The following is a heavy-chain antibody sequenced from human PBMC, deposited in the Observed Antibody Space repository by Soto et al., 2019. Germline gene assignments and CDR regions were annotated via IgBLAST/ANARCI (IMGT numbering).Heavy chain of an antibody. CDR3: ATDIHATWLLNS. J-gene: IGHJ4*02. CDR1: GFTFSIYT. V-gene: IGHV3-30-3*01. CDR2: IAPDASQI. Sequence: GGSLRLSCAASGFTFSIYTMNWVRQAPGKGLEWVALIAPDASQIYYADSVKGRFTISRDNSKNTLYLQMNSLRAEDTSLYLCATDIHATWLLNSWGQGTLVTVSS. D-gene: IGHD2-2*02.